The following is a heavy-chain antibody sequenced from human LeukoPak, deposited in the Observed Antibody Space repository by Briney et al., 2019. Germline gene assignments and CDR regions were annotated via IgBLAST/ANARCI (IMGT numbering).Heavy chain of an antibody. CDR1: GFSFSSYS. J-gene: IGHJ6*03. V-gene: IGHV3-48*01. D-gene: IGHD5-18*01. Sequence: GGSLRLSCAASGFSFSSYSMNWVRQAPGKGLEWVSYISSSSSTIYYAGSVKGRFTISRDNAKNSLYLQMNSLRAEDTAVYYCSRDPLRGYSYCYYYYYMDVWGKGTTVTVSS. CDR2: ISSSSSTI. CDR3: SRDPLRGYSYCYYYYYMDV.